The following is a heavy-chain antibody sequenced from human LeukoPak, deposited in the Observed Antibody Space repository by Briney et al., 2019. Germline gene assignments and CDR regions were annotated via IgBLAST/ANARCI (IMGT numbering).Heavy chain of an antibody. D-gene: IGHD3-16*01. Sequence: SVKVSCKASGGSFSDYAISWVRQAPGQGLEWMGRIIPIFGTANYAQKFQGRVTITADIVSSTAHMELTNLTSGDTAVYFCAKQGAVRQGYYMDVWGNGTTVTVSS. CDR3: AKQGAVRQGYYMDV. V-gene: IGHV1-69*06. J-gene: IGHJ6*03. CDR1: GGSFSDYA. CDR2: IIPIFGTA.